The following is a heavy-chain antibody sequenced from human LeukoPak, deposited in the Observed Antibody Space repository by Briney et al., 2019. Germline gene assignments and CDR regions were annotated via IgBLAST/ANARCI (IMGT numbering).Heavy chain of an antibody. D-gene: IGHD1-26*01. CDR1: GYTFTGYY. J-gene: IGHJ4*02. V-gene: IGHV1-2*02. CDR2: INPNSGGT. Sequence: ASVKVSCKASGYTFTGYYMYWVRQAPGQGLEWMGWINPNSGGTNYAQKFQGRVTTTRDTSISTAYMELSRLRSDDTAVYYCARARGSYSFDYWGQGTLVTVSP. CDR3: ARARGSYSFDY.